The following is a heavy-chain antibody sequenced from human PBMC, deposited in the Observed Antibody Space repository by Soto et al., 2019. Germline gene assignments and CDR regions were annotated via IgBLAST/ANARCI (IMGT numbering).Heavy chain of an antibody. CDR3: AREPYSSSSPFDY. J-gene: IGHJ4*02. CDR1: GGSFSGYY. D-gene: IGHD6-6*01. CDR2: INHSGSP. V-gene: IGHV4-34*01. Sequence: SETLSLTCAVYGGSFSGYYWSWIRQPPGKGLEWIGEINHSGSPNYNPSLKSRVTISVDTSKNQFSLKLSSVTAADTAVYYCAREPYSSSSPFDYWGQGTLVTVSS.